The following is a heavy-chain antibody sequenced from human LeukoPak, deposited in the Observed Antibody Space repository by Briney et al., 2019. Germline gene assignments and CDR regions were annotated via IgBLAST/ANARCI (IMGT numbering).Heavy chain of an antibody. CDR1: GFTFSSYS. CDR2: IYRGGST. J-gene: IGHJ4*02. V-gene: IGHV3-66*01. CDR3: AADSSGWYSFDS. D-gene: IGHD6-19*01. Sequence: GGSLRLSCAASGFTFSSYSMNWVRQAPGKGLEWVSVIYRGGSTYYADSVKGRFTISRDNSKNTLYLQMNSLRGEDTAVYYCAADSSGWYSFDSWGQGTLVTVSS.